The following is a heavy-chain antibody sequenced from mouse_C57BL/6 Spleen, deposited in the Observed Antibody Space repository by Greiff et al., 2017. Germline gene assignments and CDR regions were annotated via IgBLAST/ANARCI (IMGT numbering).Heavy chain of an antibody. D-gene: IGHD1-1*01. J-gene: IGHJ2*01. CDR2: IDPEDGET. CDR1: GFNIKDYY. Sequence: EVQGVESGAELVKPGASVKLSCTASGFNIKDYYMHWVKQRTEQGLEWIGGIDPEDGETRYTPKFQGKATITADTSSNTAYLQLSSLTSEDTAVYYCARSWRYTSYCFDYWGQGTTLTVSS. CDR3: ARSWRYTSYCFDY. V-gene: IGHV14-2*01.